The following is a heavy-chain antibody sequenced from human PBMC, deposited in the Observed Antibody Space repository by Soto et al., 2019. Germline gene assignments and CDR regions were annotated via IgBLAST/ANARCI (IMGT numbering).Heavy chain of an antibody. D-gene: IGHD6-13*01. J-gene: IGHJ3*02. Sequence: ASVKVSCKASGYTFTSYYMHWVRQAPGQGLEWMGIINPSGGSTSYAQKFQGRVTITRDTSTSTVYMELSSLRSEDTAVYYCAREPRAYSSSWYTDVYDAFDIRGQVTMFTVSS. CDR3: AREPRAYSSSWYTDVYDAFDI. CDR2: INPSGGST. CDR1: GYTFTSYY. V-gene: IGHV1-46*01.